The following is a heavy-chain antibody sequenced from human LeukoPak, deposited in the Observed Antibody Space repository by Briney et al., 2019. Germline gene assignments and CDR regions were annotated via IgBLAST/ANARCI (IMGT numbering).Heavy chain of an antibody. Sequence: PSETLSLTCTVSGGSISSGDYYWAWIRQPPGKGLEWIGCIYYTGITYYDPSLKSRLTISVDTSKNQFSLKLSSVTAADTAVYYCARETAVAGRGVDYWGQGTLVTVSS. CDR1: GGSISSGDYY. V-gene: IGHV4-39*07. CDR3: ARETAVAGRGVDY. CDR2: IYYTGIT. J-gene: IGHJ4*02. D-gene: IGHD6-19*01.